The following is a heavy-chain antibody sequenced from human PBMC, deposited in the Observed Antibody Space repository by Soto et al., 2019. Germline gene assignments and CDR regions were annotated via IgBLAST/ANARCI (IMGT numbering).Heavy chain of an antibody. CDR1: GFTFSSYA. Sequence: PGGSLRLSCAASGFTFSSYAMSWVRQAPGKGLEWVSAISGSGGSTYYADAVKGRFTISRDNSKNTLYLQMNSLRAEDTAVYYCATAYSSGWYPVGYYYGMDVWGQGTTVTVSS. D-gene: IGHD6-19*01. J-gene: IGHJ6*02. CDR2: ISGSGGST. CDR3: ATAYSSGWYPVGYYYGMDV. V-gene: IGHV3-23*01.